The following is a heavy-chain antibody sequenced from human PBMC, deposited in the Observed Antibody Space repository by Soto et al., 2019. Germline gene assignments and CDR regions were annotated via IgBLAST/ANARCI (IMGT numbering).Heavy chain of an antibody. D-gene: IGHD5-18*01. V-gene: IGHV3-30*18. Sequence: SGGSLRLSCAASGFTFSSYGMHWVRQAPGKGLEWVAVISHDGSNKYYADSVKGRFTISRDNSKNTLYLQMNSLRAEDTAVYYCAKGGLWWIRGSLFVVDYWGQGTLVTVSS. J-gene: IGHJ4*02. CDR2: ISHDGSNK. CDR1: GFTFSSYG. CDR3: AKGGLWWIRGSLFVVDY.